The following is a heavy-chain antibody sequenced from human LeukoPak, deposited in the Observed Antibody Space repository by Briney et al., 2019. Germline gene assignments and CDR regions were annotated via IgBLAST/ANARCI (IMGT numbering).Heavy chain of an antibody. CDR2: IKQDGSAK. V-gene: IGHV3-7*01. Sequence: RTGGSLRLSCTASGFTFSDYWMTWVRRAPGKGLEWVANIKQDGSAKYYVDSVKGRFTISRDNAKNSLYLQMDSLRVEDTATYYCARWRGSTSERSDYWGQGTLVTVSS. CDR1: GFTFSDYW. D-gene: IGHD2-2*01. J-gene: IGHJ4*02. CDR3: ARWRGSTSERSDY.